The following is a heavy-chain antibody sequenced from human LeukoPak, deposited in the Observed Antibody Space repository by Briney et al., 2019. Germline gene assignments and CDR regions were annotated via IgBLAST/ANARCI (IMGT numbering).Heavy chain of an antibody. Sequence: GGSLRLSCAASGFTFSVYSMNWVRQAPGKGLEWVSYISSTSSIIYYADSVKGRFTISRDNAKNSLYLQMNSLRDEDTAVYYCVRDVWGDRDSYFDYWGQGSLVTVSS. CDR1: GFTFSVYS. CDR2: ISSTSSII. V-gene: IGHV3-48*02. D-gene: IGHD2-21*01. CDR3: VRDVWGDRDSYFDY. J-gene: IGHJ4*02.